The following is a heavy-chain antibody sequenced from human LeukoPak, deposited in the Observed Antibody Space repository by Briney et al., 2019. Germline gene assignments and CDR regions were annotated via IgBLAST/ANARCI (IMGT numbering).Heavy chain of an antibody. CDR1: GYTFTGYY. V-gene: IGHV1-2*02. Sequence: ASVKVSCKASGYTFTGYYMHWVRQAPGQGLEWMGWINHNSGGTNYAQKFQGRVTMTRDTSISTAYMELSRLRSDDTAVYYWARDLTAMVFDYWGQGTLVTVFS. J-gene: IGHJ4*02. CDR2: INHNSGGT. CDR3: ARDLTAMVFDY. D-gene: IGHD5-18*01.